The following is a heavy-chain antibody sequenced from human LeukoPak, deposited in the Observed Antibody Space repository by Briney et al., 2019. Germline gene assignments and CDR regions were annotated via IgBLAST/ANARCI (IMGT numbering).Heavy chain of an antibody. J-gene: IGHJ4*01. CDR2: INHSGST. V-gene: IGHV4-34*01. D-gene: IGHD3-22*01. Sequence: TETLSLTCAVYGGSFSGYYWSWIRQPPGKGLEWIGEINHSGSTNYNPSLKSRVTISVDTSKNQFSLKLSSVTAADTAVYYCARGCAVTYCSDCSGNLEHVYWGQGSLVNVS. CDR1: GGSFSGYY. CDR3: ARGCAVTYCSDCSGNLEHVY.